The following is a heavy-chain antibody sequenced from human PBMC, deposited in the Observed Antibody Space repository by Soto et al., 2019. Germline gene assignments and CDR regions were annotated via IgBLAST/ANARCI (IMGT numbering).Heavy chain of an antibody. CDR1: GGSISSYY. V-gene: IGHV4-59*01. J-gene: IGHJ5*02. D-gene: IGHD4-17*01. Sequence: SETLSLTCTVSGGSISSYYWSWIRQPPGKGLEWIGYIYYSGSTNYNPSLKSRVTISVDTSKDQFSLKLSSVTAADTAVYYCARPFDYGDYSNWFDPWGQGTLVTVS. CDR3: ARPFDYGDYSNWFDP. CDR2: IYYSGST.